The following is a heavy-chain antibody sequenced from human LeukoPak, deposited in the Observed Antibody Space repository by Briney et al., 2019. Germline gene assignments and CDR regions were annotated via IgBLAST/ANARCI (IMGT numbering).Heavy chain of an antibody. V-gene: IGHV1-18*01. CDR3: AGELGEWGVFDY. D-gene: IGHD3-10*01. J-gene: IGHJ4*02. CDR1: GFSFSNFG. Sequence: ASVKVSCKASGFSFSNFGFSWVRQAPGQGLEWMGWISVYNGNTNYAQQLQGRVTMTTDTSTSPAYMELSGLKSDDTAIYSCAGELGEWGVFDYWGQGTLVTVSS. CDR2: ISVYNGNT.